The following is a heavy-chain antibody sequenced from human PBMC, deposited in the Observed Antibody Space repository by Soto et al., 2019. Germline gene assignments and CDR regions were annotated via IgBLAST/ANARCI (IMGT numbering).Heavy chain of an antibody. J-gene: IGHJ6*02. Sequence: ALRLSCAGAGFTFSDYYMSWIRQAPGKGLEWVSYISSSGNIIYYADSVKGRFTISRDNAKNSLYLQMNSLRAEDTAIYYCATSPYPVLRYFAWLQYYSGMDVWGRGTTVTVSS. CDR1: GFTFSDYY. D-gene: IGHD3-9*01. CDR2: ISSSGNII. V-gene: IGHV3-11*01. CDR3: ATSPYPVLRYFAWLQYYSGMDV.